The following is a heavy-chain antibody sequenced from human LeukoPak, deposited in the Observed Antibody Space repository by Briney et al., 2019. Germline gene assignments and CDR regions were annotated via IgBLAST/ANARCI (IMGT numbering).Heavy chain of an antibody. Sequence: GVSLRLSCAASGFTFSDYPMNWVRQTPGKGLEWGSYISSTGVIYYADSVRGRFSISRDNAMNSVYMQMNSLRAEDTALYYCARDHNWGFDYWGRGTLVTVSS. V-gene: IGHV3-69-1*01. CDR2: ISSTGVI. CDR1: GFTFSDYP. CDR3: ARDHNWGFDY. J-gene: IGHJ4*02. D-gene: IGHD1-1*01.